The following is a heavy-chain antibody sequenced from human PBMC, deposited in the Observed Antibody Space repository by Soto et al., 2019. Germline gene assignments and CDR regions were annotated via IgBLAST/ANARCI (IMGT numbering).Heavy chain of an antibody. Sequence: QVQLVQSGAEVKKPGASVKVSCKASGYTFTSYAMHWVRQAPGQRLEWMGWINAGNGNTKYSQKFQGRATITRDTTASTAYMELSSLRSEDTAVYYCARGAGYDILTGYYPNDAFDIWGQGTMVTVSS. CDR3: ARGAGYDILTGYYPNDAFDI. J-gene: IGHJ3*02. CDR1: GYTFTSYA. CDR2: INAGNGNT. D-gene: IGHD3-9*01. V-gene: IGHV1-3*01.